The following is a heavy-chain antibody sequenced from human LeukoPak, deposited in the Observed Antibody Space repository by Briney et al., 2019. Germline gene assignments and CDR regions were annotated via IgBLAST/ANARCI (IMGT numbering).Heavy chain of an antibody. CDR2: IYYSGST. CDR1: GGSISSSSYY. V-gene: IGHV4-39*01. Sequence: SETLSLTCTVSGGSISSSSYYWGWIRQPPGKGLEWIGSIYYSGSTYYNPSLKSRVTISVDTSRNQFSLKLSSVTAADTAVYYCASSPEGGYCSSTSCYGAFDIWGQGTMVTVSS. D-gene: IGHD2-2*01. J-gene: IGHJ3*02. CDR3: ASSPEGGYCSSTSCYGAFDI.